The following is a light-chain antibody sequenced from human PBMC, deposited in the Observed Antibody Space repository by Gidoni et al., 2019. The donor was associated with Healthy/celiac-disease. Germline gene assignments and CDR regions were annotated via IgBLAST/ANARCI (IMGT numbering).Light chain of an antibody. CDR3: QQYYSTPY. J-gene: IGKJ4*01. V-gene: IGKV4-1*01. Sequence: DIVMTPSPDSLAVSLGERATINCKSSQSVLYSSNNKNYLAWYQQKPGQPPKLLIYWASTRESGVPDRFSGSGSGTDFTLTISSLQAEDVAVYYCQQYYSTPYFGGGTKVEIK. CDR1: QSVLYSSNNKNY. CDR2: WAS.